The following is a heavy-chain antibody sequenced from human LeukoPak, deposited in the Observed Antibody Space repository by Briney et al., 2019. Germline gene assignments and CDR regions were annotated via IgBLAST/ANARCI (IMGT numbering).Heavy chain of an antibody. Sequence: GESLKISCKVSRYSFTSYWIGWVRQMSGKGLEWMGIIYPGDSDTRYSPSFQGQVTISADKSISTAYLQWSSLKASDTAMYYCARVPHSSSSRFDPWGQGTLVTVSS. V-gene: IGHV5-51*01. CDR3: ARVPHSSSSRFDP. D-gene: IGHD6-13*01. J-gene: IGHJ5*02. CDR1: RYSFTSYW. CDR2: IYPGDSDT.